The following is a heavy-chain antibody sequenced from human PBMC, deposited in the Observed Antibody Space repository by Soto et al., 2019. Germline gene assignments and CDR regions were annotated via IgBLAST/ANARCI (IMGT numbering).Heavy chain of an antibody. J-gene: IGHJ4*02. CDR1: GFTFSSYA. CDR2: ISGSGGST. Sequence: GGSLRLSCAASGFTFSSYAMSWVRQAPGKGLEWVSAISGSGGSTYYADSVKGRFTISRDNSKNTLYLQMNSLRAEDTAVYYCAKKTRGSRKLAPFDYWGQGTLVTVSS. V-gene: IGHV3-23*01. D-gene: IGHD6-6*01. CDR3: AKKTRGSRKLAPFDY.